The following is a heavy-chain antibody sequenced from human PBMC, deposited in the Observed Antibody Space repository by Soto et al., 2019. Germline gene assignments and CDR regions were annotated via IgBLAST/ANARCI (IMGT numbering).Heavy chain of an antibody. CDR2: VNNDGTDT. CDR3: ARGGVQHAMDV. D-gene: IGHD3-10*01. J-gene: IGHJ6*02. V-gene: IGHV3-74*03. CDR1: GFTFSNYW. Sequence: EVQLVESGGGLVQPGGSLRLSCAASGFTFSNYWMYWVRQAPGKGLVWVSRVNNDGTDTTHADSVKGRFTISRDNAENTLYLQMNSLRAEDTAVYYCARGGVQHAMDVWGQGSTVTVSS.